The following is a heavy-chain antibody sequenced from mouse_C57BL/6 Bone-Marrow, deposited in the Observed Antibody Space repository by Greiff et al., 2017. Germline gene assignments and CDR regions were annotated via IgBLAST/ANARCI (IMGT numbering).Heavy chain of an antibody. V-gene: IGHV1-69*01. CDR2: IDPSDSYT. Sequence: VQLQQPGAELVMPGASVKLSCKASGYTFTSYWMHWVKQRPGQGLEWIGEIDPSDSYTNYNQKFKGKSTLTVDKSSSTAYMQLSSLTSEDSAVYYCARFGYYVGYYAMYYWGQGTSVTVSS. J-gene: IGHJ4*01. CDR1: GYTFTSYW. CDR3: ARFGYYVGYYAMYY. D-gene: IGHD2-3*01.